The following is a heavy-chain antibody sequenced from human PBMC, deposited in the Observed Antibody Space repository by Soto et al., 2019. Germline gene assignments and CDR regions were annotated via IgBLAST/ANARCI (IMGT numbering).Heavy chain of an antibody. CDR3: ARVIGRYDYYYYYGMDV. V-gene: IGHV4-59*01. Sequence: QVQLQESGPGLVKPSETLSLTCTVSGGSISSYYWSWIRQPPGKGLEWIGYIYYRGGTNYNPSLKSRVTISVAPSKHQVSLKLSSVTAADTAVYYCARVIGRYDYYYYYGMDVWGQGPTVTVSS. CDR1: GGSISSYY. D-gene: IGHD5-12*01. CDR2: IYYRGGT. J-gene: IGHJ6*02.